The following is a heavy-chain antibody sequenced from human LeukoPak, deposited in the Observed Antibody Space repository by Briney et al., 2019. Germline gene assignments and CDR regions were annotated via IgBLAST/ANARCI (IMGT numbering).Heavy chain of an antibody. CDR2: ISGSGGST. CDR1: GFTFSSYA. V-gene: IGHV3-23*01. J-gene: IGHJ4*02. Sequence: GGSLRLSCAASGFTFSSYAMSWVRQAPGKGLEWVSAISGSGGSTYYTDSVKGRFTISRDNSKNTLYLQMNSLRAEDTAVYYCAKPSPWVRGVKYFDYWGQGTLVTVSS. D-gene: IGHD3-10*01. CDR3: AKPSPWVRGVKYFDY.